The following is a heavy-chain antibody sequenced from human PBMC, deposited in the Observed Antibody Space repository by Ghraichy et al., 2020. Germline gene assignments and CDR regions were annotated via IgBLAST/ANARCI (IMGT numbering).Heavy chain of an antibody. CDR2: ISSSGSTI. CDR3: ARRAAAGTIDY. Sequence: GESLNISCVVSGFTLSTYGMNWVRQAPGKGLEWVSHISSSGSTIYYADSLKGRFTISRDNAKNSLYLQMNSLRDEDTAVYYCARRAAAGTIDYWGQGTLVTVSS. CDR1: GFTLSTYG. D-gene: IGHD6-13*01. V-gene: IGHV3-48*02. J-gene: IGHJ4*02.